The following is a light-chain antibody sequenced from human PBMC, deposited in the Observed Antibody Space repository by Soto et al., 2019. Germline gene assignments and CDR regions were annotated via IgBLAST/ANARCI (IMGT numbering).Light chain of an antibody. CDR3: QQYNSYPWT. CDR2: DAS. Sequence: DIQMTQSPSTLSASVGDRVTITCRASQSISSWLAWYQQKPGKATKLLIYDASSLESGFPSRFSGSGSGTEFTLTISSLQPDDFATYYCQQYNSYPWTFGQGTKVEIK. CDR1: QSISSW. J-gene: IGKJ1*01. V-gene: IGKV1-5*01.